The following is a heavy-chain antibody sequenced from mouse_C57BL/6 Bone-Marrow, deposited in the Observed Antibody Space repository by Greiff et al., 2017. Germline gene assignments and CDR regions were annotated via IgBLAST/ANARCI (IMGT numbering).Heavy chain of an antibody. Sequence: EVKLMESGGGLVQPGGSMKLSCAASGFTFSDAWMDWVRQSPEKGLEWVAEIRNKANNHATYYAESVKGRFTITRDDSTSSVYLQMNSLRAEDTGIDYCTSLTGTLFDDWGQGTTLTVSS. J-gene: IGHJ2*01. CDR2: IRNKANNHAT. CDR3: TSLTGTLFDD. V-gene: IGHV6-6*01. D-gene: IGHD4-1*01. CDR1: GFTFSDAW.